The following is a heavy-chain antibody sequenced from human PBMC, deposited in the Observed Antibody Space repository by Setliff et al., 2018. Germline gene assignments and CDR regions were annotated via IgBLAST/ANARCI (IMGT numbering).Heavy chain of an antibody. V-gene: IGHV4-34*01. CDR3: ARGRDVFPVPPYMDV. Sequence: KSSETLSLTCAVYGGSFSDFYWIWIRQPPGEGLEWIGEITHRRVTTYNPSLQSRAAISLDTSKRRFSLKLGSVSAADTAVYYCARGRDVFPVPPYMDVWAEGTTVTVSS. CDR2: ITHRRVT. D-gene: IGHD3-10*02. J-gene: IGHJ6*03. CDR1: GGSFSDFY.